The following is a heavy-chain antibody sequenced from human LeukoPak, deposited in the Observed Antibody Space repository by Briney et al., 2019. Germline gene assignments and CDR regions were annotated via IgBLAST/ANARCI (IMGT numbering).Heavy chain of an antibody. CDR2: ISSSSSYI. V-gene: IGHV3-21*01. J-gene: IGHJ6*02. Sequence: NTGGSLRLSCAASGFTFSSYSMNWVRQAPGKGLEWVSSISSSSSYIYYADSVKGRFTISRDNAKNSLYLQMNSLRAEDTAVYYCARDGEPAAIINYYYYGMDVWGQGTTVTVSS. CDR3: ARDGEPAAIINYYYYGMDV. D-gene: IGHD2-2*02. CDR1: GFTFSSYS.